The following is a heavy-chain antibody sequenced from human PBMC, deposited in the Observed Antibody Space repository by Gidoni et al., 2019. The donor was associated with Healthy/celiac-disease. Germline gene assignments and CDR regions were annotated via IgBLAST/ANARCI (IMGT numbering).Heavy chain of an antibody. CDR1: GFTFSSYA. CDR3: ARDNSGNTEYFQH. CDR2: ISYDGSNK. D-gene: IGHD1-26*01. J-gene: IGHJ1*01. V-gene: IGHV3-30-3*01. Sequence: QVQLVESGGGVVQPGGSLRLSCAASGFTFSSYAMHWVRQAPGQGLEWVAVISYDGSNKYYADSVKGRFTISRDNSKNTLYLQMNSLRAEDTAVYYCARDNSGNTEYFQHWGQGTLVTVSS.